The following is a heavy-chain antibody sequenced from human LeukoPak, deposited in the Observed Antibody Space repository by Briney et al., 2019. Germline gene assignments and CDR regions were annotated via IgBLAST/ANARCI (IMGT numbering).Heavy chain of an antibody. D-gene: IGHD2-21*02. J-gene: IGHJ3*02. V-gene: IGHV4-31*11. CDR1: GDSVTSGGYF. CDR2: ISNSGTT. Sequence: SETLSLTCAVSGDSVTSGGYFWTWIRQHPGKGLAWIGSISNSGTTSYNPSLKSRVSISLDTSNNHFSLRLGSVTAADTAVYFCARDVVVTSSPDAFDIWGQGTMVTVSS. CDR3: ARDVVVTSSPDAFDI.